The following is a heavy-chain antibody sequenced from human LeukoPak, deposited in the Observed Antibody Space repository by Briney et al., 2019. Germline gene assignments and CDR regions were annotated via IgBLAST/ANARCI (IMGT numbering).Heavy chain of an antibody. CDR3: ASHSPLPDAPGYYYYYGMDV. V-gene: IGHV4-59*08. J-gene: IGHJ6*02. CDR2: IYYSGST. Sequence: PSETLSLTCTVSGGSISTYYWSWIRQPPGKGLEWIGYIYYSGSTNYNPSLKSRVTISVDTSKNQFSLKLSSVTAADTAVYYCASHSPLPDAPGYYYYYGMDVWGQGTTVTVSS. CDR1: GGSISTYY. D-gene: IGHD2-2*01.